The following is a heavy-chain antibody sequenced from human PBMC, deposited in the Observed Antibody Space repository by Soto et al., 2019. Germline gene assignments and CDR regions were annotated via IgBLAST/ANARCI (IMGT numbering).Heavy chain of an antibody. D-gene: IGHD2-21*01. CDR3: ARHGDYFFDC. Sequence: VQLQESGPGLLKPSGPLFLTCAVSGASVSSGNWWRWVRQPPGKGLEWIGEMHPSGNTNYNPSLKSRVSVSVDKSKNQLTLHLNSLTAADTAVYFCARHGDYFFDCWGQGTLVTVSS. V-gene: IGHV4-4*02. CDR1: GASVSSGNW. CDR2: MHPSGNT. J-gene: IGHJ4*02.